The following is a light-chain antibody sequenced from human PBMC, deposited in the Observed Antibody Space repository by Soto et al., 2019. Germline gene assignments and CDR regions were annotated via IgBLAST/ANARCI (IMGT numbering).Light chain of an antibody. CDR3: QQSYSIPSWT. Sequence: DIQLTQSPSSLSASVGDRVTLTCRASQSISRYLNWYQKKPGKAPKLLLYAASSLQRGVPSRFSGSGSGTDFTLTINSLQPEDFGTYYCQQSYSIPSWTFGQGTKVDIK. J-gene: IGKJ1*01. CDR2: AAS. CDR1: QSISRY. V-gene: IGKV1-39*01.